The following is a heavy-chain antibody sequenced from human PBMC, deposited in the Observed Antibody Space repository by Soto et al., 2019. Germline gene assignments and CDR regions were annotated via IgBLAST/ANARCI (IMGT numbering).Heavy chain of an antibody. CDR3: ARHGYNYGGGYFDY. CDR2: IASAGDT. D-gene: IGHD5-18*01. J-gene: IGHJ4*02. CDR1: GFSFSSYD. Sequence: GGSLRLSCAASGFSFSSYDMHWVRQATGKGLEWVSAIASAGDTYYPGSVKGRFTISRENAKNSLFLQMNSLRAEDTAVYYCARHGYNYGGGYFDYWVQGTLVTVSS. V-gene: IGHV3-13*04.